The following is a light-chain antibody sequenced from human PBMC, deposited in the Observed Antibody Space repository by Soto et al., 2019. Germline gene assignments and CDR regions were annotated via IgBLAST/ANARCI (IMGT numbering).Light chain of an antibody. V-gene: IGKV3-20*01. J-gene: IGKJ1*01. CDR1: QTVSNK. Sequence: EIVLTQSPATLSSSPGERATLSCRASQTVSNKLAWYQHKPGQAPRLLIYGTSTRPPGIPDRFSGSGSGTDFTLTISRLEPEDFAVYYCQQYGSSGTFGQGTKVDIK. CDR2: GTS. CDR3: QQYGSSGT.